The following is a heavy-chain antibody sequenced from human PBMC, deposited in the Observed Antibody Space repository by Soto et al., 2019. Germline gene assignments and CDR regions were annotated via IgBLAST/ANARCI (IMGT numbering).Heavy chain of an antibody. Sequence: QVQLVESGGGVVQPGRSLRLSCAASGFTFSSYGMHWVRQAPGKGLEWVAVISYDGSNKYYADSVKGRFTISRDNSKNTLYLQMNSLRAEDTAVYYCAKDPYDFWSGFARTNWFDPWGQGTLVTVSS. D-gene: IGHD3-3*01. CDR2: ISYDGSNK. J-gene: IGHJ5*02. CDR1: GFTFSSYG. CDR3: AKDPYDFWSGFARTNWFDP. V-gene: IGHV3-30*18.